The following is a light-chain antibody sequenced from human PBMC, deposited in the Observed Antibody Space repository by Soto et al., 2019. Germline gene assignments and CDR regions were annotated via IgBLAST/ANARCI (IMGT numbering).Light chain of an antibody. CDR2: AAS. CDR3: QQSYTTPPA. CDR1: QSISSY. J-gene: IGKJ1*01. Sequence: DIQMAQSPSSLSASVGDRVTISCRASQSISSYLNWYQQKPGKAPKLLIYAASSLQSGVPSRFSGSGSGTDYTLTVSSLQREDFATYYCQQSYTTPPAFGQGTNVEIK. V-gene: IGKV1-39*01.